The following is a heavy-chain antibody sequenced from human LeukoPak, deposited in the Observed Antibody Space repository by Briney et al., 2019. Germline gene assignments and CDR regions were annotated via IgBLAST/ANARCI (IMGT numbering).Heavy chain of an antibody. CDR3: ARDHRGNFWYGEMNWFDP. D-gene: IGHD3-3*01. J-gene: IGHJ5*02. Sequence: GGSLRLSCAASGFNFSRYWKMWVGQATGEGLEGVANIKQDGCDKYYVYSVKGPFTISRDNAKNSLYLQMNSLRAEDTAVYYCARDHRGNFWYGEMNWFDPWGQGTLVTVSS. V-gene: IGHV3-7*01. CDR2: IKQDGCDK. CDR1: GFNFSRYW.